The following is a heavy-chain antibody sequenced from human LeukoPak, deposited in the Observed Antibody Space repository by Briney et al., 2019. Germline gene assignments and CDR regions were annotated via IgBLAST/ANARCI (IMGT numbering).Heavy chain of an antibody. D-gene: IGHD2-21*02. CDR1: GFTFSSYS. V-gene: IGHV3-21*01. Sequence: GESLRLSCAASGFTFSSYSMNWVRQAPGKGLEWVSSISSSSSYIYYADSVKGRFTISRDNAKNSLYLQMNSLRAEDTAVYYCARVRVVVTAIQLDYWGQGTLVTVSS. CDR2: ISSSSSYI. J-gene: IGHJ4*02. CDR3: ARVRVVVTAIQLDY.